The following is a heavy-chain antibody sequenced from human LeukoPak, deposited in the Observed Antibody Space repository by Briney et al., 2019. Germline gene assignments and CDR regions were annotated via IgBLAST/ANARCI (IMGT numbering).Heavy chain of an antibody. Sequence: GSLRLSCAASGFTSSTYNMNWVRQAPGKGLEWVSSISGSSSYIYYADSVKGRFSISRDNAKNSLYLQMNSLRAEDTAVYYCARDLLGWELHYFDYWGQGTLVTVSS. V-gene: IGHV3-21*01. CDR2: ISGSSSYI. CDR3: ARDLLGWELHYFDY. CDR1: GFTSSTYN. J-gene: IGHJ4*02. D-gene: IGHD1-26*01.